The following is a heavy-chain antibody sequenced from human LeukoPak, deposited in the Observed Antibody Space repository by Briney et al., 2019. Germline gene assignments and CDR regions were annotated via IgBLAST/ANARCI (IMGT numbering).Heavy chain of an antibody. CDR3: ARERGGYNYGPDY. V-gene: IGHV1-18*01. J-gene: IGHJ4*02. CDR1: GYTFTTYG. CDR2: ISVYSDYT. Sequence: ASVKVSCKASGYTFTTYGVNWLRQAPGQGLEWVGWISVYSDYTNYAEKFQDRVTMTADTSTSTVYMELRSLRFDDTAVYYCARERGGYNYGPDYWGQGTLVIVSS. D-gene: IGHD5-18*01.